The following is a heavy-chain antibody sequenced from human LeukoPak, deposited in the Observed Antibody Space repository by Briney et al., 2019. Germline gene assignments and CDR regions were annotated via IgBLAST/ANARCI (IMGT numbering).Heavy chain of an antibody. J-gene: IGHJ4*02. V-gene: IGHV4-39*01. CDR2: IYYSENT. Sequence: GSLRLSCAASGFTFSSYSMNWVRQAPGKGLEWIGSIYYSENTYYNSSLKSRVTISVDTSKNQFSLKLNSVTAADTAVYFCARRTYSAAYWKHFDYWGQGTLVTVSS. D-gene: IGHD1-1*01. CDR1: GFTFSSYSMN. CDR3: ARRTYSAAYWKHFDY.